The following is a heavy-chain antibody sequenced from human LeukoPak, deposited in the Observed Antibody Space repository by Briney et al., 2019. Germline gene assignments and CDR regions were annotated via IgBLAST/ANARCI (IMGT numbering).Heavy chain of an antibody. Sequence: SETLSLTCAVSGVSISSGGYSWSWIRQPPGKGLEWIGYIYHSGSTYYNPSLKSRVAISVDGSKNQFSLKLSSVTAADTAVYYCARQWDYYDSSGYYGYYFDYWGQGTLVTVSS. V-gene: IGHV4-30-2*01. CDR2: IYHSGST. CDR1: GVSISSGGYS. CDR3: ARQWDYYDSSGYYGYYFDY. D-gene: IGHD3-22*01. J-gene: IGHJ4*02.